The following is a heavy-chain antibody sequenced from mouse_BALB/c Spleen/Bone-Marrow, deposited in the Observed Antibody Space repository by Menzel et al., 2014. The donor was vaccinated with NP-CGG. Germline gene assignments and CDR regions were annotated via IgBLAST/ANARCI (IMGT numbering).Heavy chain of an antibody. V-gene: IGHV2-3*01. D-gene: IGHD4-1*01. CDR1: GFSLPSYG. Sequence: QLQQAGPGLVAPSQRLSITCSVSGFSLPSYGVSWVRQPPGKDLGWLGVIWGDGSTNYQSALISRLSISKNNSKSQVFLKLNSPQTDDAATYYCAKGPNWHGYFDYWSEGTTLAISS. CDR2: IWGDGST. J-gene: IGHJ2*01. CDR3: AKGPNWHGYFDY.